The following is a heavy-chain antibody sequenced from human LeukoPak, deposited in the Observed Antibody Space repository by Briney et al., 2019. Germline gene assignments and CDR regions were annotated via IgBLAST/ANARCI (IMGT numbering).Heavy chain of an antibody. CDR1: GFTFSSYW. D-gene: IGHD5-12*01. CDR2: INSDGSST. V-gene: IGHV3-74*01. CDR3: AREVDDYYYYYMDV. Sequence: GGSLRLSCAASGFTFSSYWMHWVRHAPGKGLVWVSRINSDGSSTSYADSVKGRFTISRDNAKNTLYLQMNSLRAEDTAVYYCAREVDDYYYYYMDVWGKGTTVTVSS. J-gene: IGHJ6*03.